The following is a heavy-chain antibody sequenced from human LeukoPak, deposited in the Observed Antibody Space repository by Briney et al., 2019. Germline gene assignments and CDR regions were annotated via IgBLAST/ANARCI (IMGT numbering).Heavy chain of an antibody. CDR3: AREQTYYYGSGNLDY. V-gene: IGHV4-39*07. Sequence: PSETLSLTCTVSGGSISSSSYYWGWIRQPPGKGLEWIGSIYYSGSTYYNPSLKSRVTISVDTSKNQFSLKLSSVTAADTAVYYCAREQTYYYGSGNLDYWGQGTLVTVSS. J-gene: IGHJ4*02. CDR2: IYYSGST. D-gene: IGHD3-10*01. CDR1: GGSISSSSYY.